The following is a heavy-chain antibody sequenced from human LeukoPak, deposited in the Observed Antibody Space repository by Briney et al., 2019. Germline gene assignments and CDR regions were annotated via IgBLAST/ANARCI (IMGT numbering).Heavy chain of an antibody. J-gene: IGHJ4*02. CDR1: GYTFTSNY. Sequence: ASVKVSCTASGYTFTSNYIHWVRQAPGQGLEWMGMIYPRDGSTSYAQKFQGRVTVTRDTSTSTVHMELSGLRSEDTAVYYCTRDQEGFDYWGQGTLVTVSS. CDR3: TRDQEGFDY. V-gene: IGHV1-46*01. CDR2: IYPRDGST.